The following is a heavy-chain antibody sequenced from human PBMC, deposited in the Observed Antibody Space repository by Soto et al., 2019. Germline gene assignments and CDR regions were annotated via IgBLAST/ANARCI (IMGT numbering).Heavy chain of an antibody. CDR3: ARQEPYGDYDY. D-gene: IGHD4-17*01. CDR2: VSYSGST. J-gene: IGHJ4*02. CDR1: GDSITSSNYY. Sequence: SETLSRTCTVSGDSITSSNYYWGWIRQSPGKGLEWIGIVSYSGSTYLNPSLKSRVTISADTSKNQFSLKLSSVTAADTAVYYCARQEPYGDYDYWGQGTLVTVSS. V-gene: IGHV4-39*01.